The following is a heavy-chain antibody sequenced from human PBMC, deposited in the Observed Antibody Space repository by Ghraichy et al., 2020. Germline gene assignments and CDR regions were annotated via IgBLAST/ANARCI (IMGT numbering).Heavy chain of an antibody. V-gene: IGHV3-49*03. Sequence: GGSLRLSCTASGFTFGDYAMSWFRQAPGKGLEWVGFIRSKAYGGTTEYAASVKGRFTISRDDSKSIAYLQMNSLKTEDTAVYYCTREIVGAHPNFRDYGMDVWGQGTTVTVSS. J-gene: IGHJ6*02. CDR2: IRSKAYGGTT. D-gene: IGHD1-26*01. CDR3: TREIVGAHPNFRDYGMDV. CDR1: GFTFGDYA.